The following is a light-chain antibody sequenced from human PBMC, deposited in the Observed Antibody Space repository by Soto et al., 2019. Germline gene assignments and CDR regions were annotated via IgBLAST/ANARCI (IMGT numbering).Light chain of an antibody. CDR2: AAS. CDR3: QQSYSTVWT. J-gene: IGKJ1*01. V-gene: IGKV1-39*01. Sequence: DIQMTQSPSTLSASVGGTVTFTCRASQSVSGWLAWYQQKPGKAPKLLIYAASSLQSGVPSRFSGSGSGTDFTLTISSLQPEDFAIYYCQQSYSTVWTFGQGTKVDIK. CDR1: QSVSGW.